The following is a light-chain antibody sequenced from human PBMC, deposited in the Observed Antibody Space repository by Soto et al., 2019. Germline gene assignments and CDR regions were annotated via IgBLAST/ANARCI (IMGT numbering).Light chain of an antibody. J-gene: IGLJ1*01. CDR2: NSY. Sequence: TVTISCSGSSSNIGSKTVNWYQQLPGTVPKLLIYNSYQRPSGVPDRFSGSKSGTSASLAISGLQSEDEADYYCAAWDASLKSSVFGAGTRVAVL. V-gene: IGLV1-44*01. CDR3: AAWDASLKSSV. CDR1: SSNIGSKT.